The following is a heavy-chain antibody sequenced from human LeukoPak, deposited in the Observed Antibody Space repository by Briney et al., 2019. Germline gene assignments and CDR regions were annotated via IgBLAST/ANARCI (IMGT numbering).Heavy chain of an antibody. J-gene: IGHJ4*02. Sequence: GRSLRLSCAASGFTFSSYGMHWVRQAPGKGLEWVAVISYDGSSKYYADSVKGRFTISRDNSKNTLYLQMNSLRAEDTAVYYCARGGGSSSPPNDYWGQGTLVTVPS. CDR3: ARGGGSSSPPNDY. CDR1: GFTFSSYG. V-gene: IGHV3-30*19. CDR2: ISYDGSSK. D-gene: IGHD6-13*01.